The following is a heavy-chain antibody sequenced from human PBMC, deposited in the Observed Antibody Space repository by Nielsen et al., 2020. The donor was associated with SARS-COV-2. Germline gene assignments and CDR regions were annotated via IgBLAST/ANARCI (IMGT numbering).Heavy chain of an antibody. Sequence: SETLSLTCTVSGGSISSSSYYWGWIRQPPGKGLEWIGSIYYSGSTYYNPSLKSRVTISVDTSKNQFSLKLSSVTAADTAVYYCARQPLGATRGGDYWGQGTLVTVSS. CDR2: IYYSGST. CDR3: ARQPLGATRGGDY. J-gene: IGHJ4*02. CDR1: GGSISSSSYY. D-gene: IGHD1-26*01. V-gene: IGHV4-39*01.